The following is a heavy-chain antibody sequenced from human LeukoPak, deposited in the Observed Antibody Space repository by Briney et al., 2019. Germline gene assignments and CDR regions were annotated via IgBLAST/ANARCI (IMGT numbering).Heavy chain of an antibody. CDR1: GFTFSNYA. J-gene: IGHJ4*02. D-gene: IGHD6-19*01. CDR3: AKDLSSGWYPYYFDF. Sequence: GGSLRLSCAASGFTFSNYAMNWVRQAPGKGLEWVSAISGSGAATFNADSVKGRFTISRDNSKNTLYLQMNSLRAEDTAVYYCAKDLSSGWYPYYFDFWGRGTLVTASS. V-gene: IGHV3-23*01. CDR2: ISGSGAAT.